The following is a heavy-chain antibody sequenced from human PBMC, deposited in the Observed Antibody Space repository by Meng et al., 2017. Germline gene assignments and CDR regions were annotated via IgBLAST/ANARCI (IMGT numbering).Heavy chain of an antibody. CDR1: GGSFSGYY. CDR2: IYYSGST. V-gene: IGHV4-31*11. Sequence: SETLSLTCAVYGGSFSGYYWCWIRQHPGKGLEWIGYIYYSGSTYYNPSLKSRVTISVDTSKNQFSLKLSSVTAADTAVYYCARDQEIVGATLADYWGQGTLVTVSS. J-gene: IGHJ4*02. D-gene: IGHD1-26*01. CDR3: ARDQEIVGATLADY.